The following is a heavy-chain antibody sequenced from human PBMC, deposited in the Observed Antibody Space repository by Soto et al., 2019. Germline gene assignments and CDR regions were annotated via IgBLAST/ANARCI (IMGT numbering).Heavy chain of an antibody. D-gene: IGHD3-22*01. Sequence: PGESLKISCKASGFTFSNYAMHWVRQPPGKGLEWVAVISYDASNKYYAGSVKGRFTISRDNSKNTLYLQMNSLRAEDTAVYYCARTRGYYYDSSGYYDYWGQGILVTVSS. CDR3: ARTRGYYYDSSGYYDY. CDR2: ISYDASNK. V-gene: IGHV3-30-3*01. J-gene: IGHJ4*02. CDR1: GFTFSNYA.